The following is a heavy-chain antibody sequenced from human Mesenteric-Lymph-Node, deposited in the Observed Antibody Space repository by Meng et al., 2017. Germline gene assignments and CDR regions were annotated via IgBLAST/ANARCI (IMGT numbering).Heavy chain of an antibody. CDR1: GYSFTSYW. Sequence: KVSCKGSGYSFTSYWIGWVRQMPGKGLEWMGIIYPGDSDTRYSPSFQGQVTISADKSISTAYLQWSSLKASDTAMYYCARWETYYYDSSGHLDYWGQGTLVTVSS. CDR3: ARWETYYYDSSGHLDY. CDR2: IYPGDSDT. J-gene: IGHJ4*02. V-gene: IGHV5-51*01. D-gene: IGHD3-22*01.